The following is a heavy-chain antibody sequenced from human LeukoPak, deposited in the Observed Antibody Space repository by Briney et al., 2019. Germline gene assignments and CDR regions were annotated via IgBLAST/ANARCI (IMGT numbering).Heavy chain of an antibody. V-gene: IGHV4-61*02. D-gene: IGHD1-14*01. CDR3: ARVSEMKDAFDI. CDR1: GNSISSGDNY. Sequence: SETLSLTCTVSGNSISSGDNYWSWIRQPAGKGLEWIGRIYTSGSTYYNPSLKSRVTISVDTSKTQFSLKLSSVTAADTAVYYCARVSEMKDAFDIWGQGTMVTVSS. CDR2: IYTSGST. J-gene: IGHJ3*02.